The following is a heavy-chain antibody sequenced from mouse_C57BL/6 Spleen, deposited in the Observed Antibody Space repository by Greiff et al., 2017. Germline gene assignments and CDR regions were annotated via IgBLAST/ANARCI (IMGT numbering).Heavy chain of an antibody. CDR1: GFTFSDYG. CDR3: ARVPAQAHVDY. J-gene: IGHJ2*01. V-gene: IGHV5-17*01. D-gene: IGHD3-2*02. CDR2: ISSGSSTI. Sequence: EVKLLESGGGLVKPGGSLKLSCAASGFTFSDYGMHWVRQAPEKGLEWVAYISSGSSTIYYADTVKGRFTIARDNAKNTLFLQMTSLRSEDTAMYYWARVPAQAHVDYWGEGTTLTVAS.